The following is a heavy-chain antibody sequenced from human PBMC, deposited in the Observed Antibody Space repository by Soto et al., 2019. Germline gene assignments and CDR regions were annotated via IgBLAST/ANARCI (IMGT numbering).Heavy chain of an antibody. D-gene: IGHD2-15*01. Sequence: GGSLRLSCAASGFTFTGYSMSWVRQAPGKGLEWVSAIVGSGGSTYYADSVKGRFTISRDNSKNTLFLQMNNLRAEDTAVYHCAKGGYCSGGSCYSGYFDCWGQGPLVTVSS. CDR2: IVGSGGST. J-gene: IGHJ4*02. V-gene: IGHV3-23*01. CDR3: AKGGYCSGGSCYSGYFDC. CDR1: GFTFTGYS.